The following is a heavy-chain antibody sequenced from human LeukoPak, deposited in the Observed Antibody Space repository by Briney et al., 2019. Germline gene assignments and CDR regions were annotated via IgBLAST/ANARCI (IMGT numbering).Heavy chain of an antibody. CDR2: IKQDGSEK. V-gene: IGHV3-7*01. CDR1: GFTFSSYW. Sequence: GGSLRLSCAASGFTFSSYWMSWVRQAPGKGLEWVANIKQDGSEKYYVDSVKGRFTVSRDNAKKSLYLQMNSLRAEDTAVYYCAREKITMIVVPFDHWGQGTLVTVSS. D-gene: IGHD3-22*01. CDR3: AREKITMIVVPFDH. J-gene: IGHJ4*02.